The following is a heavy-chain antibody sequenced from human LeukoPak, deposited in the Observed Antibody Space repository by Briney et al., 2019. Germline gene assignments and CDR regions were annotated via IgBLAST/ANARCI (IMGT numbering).Heavy chain of an antibody. CDR1: GFTFSDYY. J-gene: IGHJ4*02. CDR2: ISSSGSTI. Sequence: GGSLRLSCAASGFTFSDYYMSWIRQAPGKGLEWVSYISSSGSTIYYADSVNGLFTTNSNNAKNSLNLQMSSRSTDDTALYYGARRYCSSTSCHFDYWGRGTLVTFSS. V-gene: IGHV3-11*04. CDR3: ARRYCSSTSCHFDY. D-gene: IGHD2-2*01.